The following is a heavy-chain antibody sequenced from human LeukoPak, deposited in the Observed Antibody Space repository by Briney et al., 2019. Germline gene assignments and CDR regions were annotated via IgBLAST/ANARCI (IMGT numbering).Heavy chain of an antibody. CDR2: ISSSSSYI. CDR1: GFNFNTYT. Sequence: PGGSLRPSCAASGFNFNTYTMNWVRQAPGKGLEWVSSISSSSSYIYYADSVKGRFTISRDNAKNSLYLQMNSLRAEDTAVYYCARVVGATIGPGEDSYYYYMDVWGKGTTVTISS. V-gene: IGHV3-21*01. CDR3: ARVVGATIGPGEDSYYYYMDV. J-gene: IGHJ6*03. D-gene: IGHD1-26*01.